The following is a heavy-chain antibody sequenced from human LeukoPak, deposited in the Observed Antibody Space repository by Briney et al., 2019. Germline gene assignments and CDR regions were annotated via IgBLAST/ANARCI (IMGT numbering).Heavy chain of an antibody. CDR2: ISDNGGST. D-gene: IGHD1-20*01. CDR3: AKGYTPDY. V-gene: IGHV3-23*01. J-gene: IGHJ4*02. Sequence: SGGSLRLSCAASGFTFSSYAMSWVRQAAGKGLEWVSAISDNGGSTYYADSVKGRFTISRGNSKNTLYLQMNSLRAEDTAVYYCAKGYTPDYWGQGTLVTVSS. CDR1: GFTFSSYA.